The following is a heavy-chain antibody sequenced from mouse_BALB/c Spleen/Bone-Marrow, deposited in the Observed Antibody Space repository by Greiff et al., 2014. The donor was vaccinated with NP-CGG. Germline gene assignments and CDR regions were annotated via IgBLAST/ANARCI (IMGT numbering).Heavy chain of an antibody. Sequence: EVQLQQSGAELVKPGASVKLSCTASGFNIKDTYMHWVKQRPEQGLEWIGRIDPANGNTKYDPKFQGKATITADTSSNTAYLQLSSLTSEDTAVYYCASYDYGWCFDVWGAGTTVTVSS. V-gene: IGHV14-3*02. CDR1: GFNIKDTY. CDR2: IDPANGNT. CDR3: ASYDYGWCFDV. J-gene: IGHJ1*01. D-gene: IGHD2-4*01.